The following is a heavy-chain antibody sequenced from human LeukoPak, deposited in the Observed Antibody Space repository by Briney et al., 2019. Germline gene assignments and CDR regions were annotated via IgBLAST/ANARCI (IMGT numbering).Heavy chain of an antibody. Sequence: GGSLRLSCAASGFTFSDYYMSWIRQAPGKGLEWVSYISSSGSTIYYADSVKGRFTISRDNAKNSLYLQMNSLRAEDTAVYYCTTDLSSGYYVGYWGQGTLVTVSS. V-gene: IGHV3-11*01. CDR1: GFTFSDYY. J-gene: IGHJ4*02. CDR3: TTDLSSGYYVGY. CDR2: ISSSGSTI. D-gene: IGHD3-22*01.